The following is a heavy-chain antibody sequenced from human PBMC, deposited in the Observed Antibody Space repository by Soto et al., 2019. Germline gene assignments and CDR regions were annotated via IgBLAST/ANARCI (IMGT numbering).Heavy chain of an antibody. CDR3: ATDKSMNSVAGDAFDI. J-gene: IGHJ3*02. V-gene: IGHV1-24*01. CDR2: FDPEDGET. Sequence: ASVKVSGKVSGYTLTELSMHWVRQAPGKGLEWMGGFDPEDGETIYAQKFQGRVTMTEDTSTDTAYMELSSLRSEDTAVYYCATDKSMNSVAGDAFDIWGQGTMVTVSS. D-gene: IGHD2-15*01. CDR1: GYTLTELS.